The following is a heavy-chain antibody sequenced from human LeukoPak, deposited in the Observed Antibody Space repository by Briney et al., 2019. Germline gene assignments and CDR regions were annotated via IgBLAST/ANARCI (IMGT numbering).Heavy chain of an antibody. CDR1: GFTFSSYG. CDR3: AKDFDSGYEVDY. V-gene: IGHV3-30*18. J-gene: IGHJ4*02. Sequence: GRSLRLSCVASGFTFSSYGMHWVRQAPGKGLEWVAVISYDGSNKYYADSVKGRFTISRDNSKNTLYLQMNSLRAEDTAVYYCAKDFDSGYEVDYWGQGTLVTVSS. CDR2: ISYDGSNK. D-gene: IGHD5-12*01.